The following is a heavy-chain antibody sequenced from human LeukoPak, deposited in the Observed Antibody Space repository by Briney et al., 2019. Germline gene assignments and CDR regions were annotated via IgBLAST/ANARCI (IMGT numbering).Heavy chain of an antibody. V-gene: IGHV3-33*01. CDR3: ARERRVTVNWFDP. J-gene: IGHJ5*02. D-gene: IGHD3-10*01. Sequence: GRSLRLSCAASGFTFSSYGMHWVRQAPGKGLEWVAVIWYDGSNKYYADSVKGRFTISRDNSKNTLYLQMNSLRAEDTAVYYCARERRVTVNWFDPWGQGTLVTVSS. CDR2: IWYDGSNK. CDR1: GFTFSSYG.